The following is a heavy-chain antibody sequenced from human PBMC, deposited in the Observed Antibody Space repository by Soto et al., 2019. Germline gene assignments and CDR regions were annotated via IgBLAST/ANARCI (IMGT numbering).Heavy chain of an antibody. CDR1: GYTLTSYG. Sequence: QVQLVQSGAEVKKPGASVKVSCKASGYTLTSYGISWVRQAPGQGLEWLGWISAYNGNTNYAQKLQGRVTMTTDTSTSTAYMELRSLRSDDTAVYYCARVEYSSSTHNWFDPWGQGTLVTVSS. J-gene: IGHJ5*02. CDR3: ARVEYSSSTHNWFDP. D-gene: IGHD6-6*01. CDR2: ISAYNGNT. V-gene: IGHV1-18*04.